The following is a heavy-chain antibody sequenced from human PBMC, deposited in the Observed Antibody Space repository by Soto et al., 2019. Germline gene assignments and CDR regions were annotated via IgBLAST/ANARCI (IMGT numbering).Heavy chain of an antibody. Sequence: SETLSLTCAVSGGSISSSNWWSWVRQPPGKGLEWIGEIYHSGSTNYNPSLKSRVTISVDKSKNQFSLKLSSVTAADTAVYYCARDRPLKDIVLVPAAMNWFDPWGQGTLVTSPQ. CDR3: ARDRPLKDIVLVPAAMNWFDP. CDR2: IYHSGST. D-gene: IGHD2-2*01. V-gene: IGHV4-4*02. J-gene: IGHJ5*02. CDR1: GGSISSSNW.